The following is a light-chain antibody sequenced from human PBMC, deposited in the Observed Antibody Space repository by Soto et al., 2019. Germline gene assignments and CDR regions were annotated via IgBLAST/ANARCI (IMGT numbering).Light chain of an antibody. J-gene: IGKJ4*01. CDR1: QSVASSS. CDR2: AAS. Sequence: EIMLTQSPGTLSLSPGDRATLSCRASQSVASSSLAWYQQKPAQAPRLLIYAASNRATGIPARFSGSGSGTDFSLIINGLEPEDFAVYFCQQYGSSHLTFGGGTKVDIK. V-gene: IGKV3-20*01. CDR3: QQYGSSHLT.